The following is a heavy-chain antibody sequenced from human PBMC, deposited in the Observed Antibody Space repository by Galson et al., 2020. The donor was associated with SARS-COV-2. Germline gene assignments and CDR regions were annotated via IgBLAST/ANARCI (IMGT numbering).Heavy chain of an antibody. CDR2: ISYDGSNK. J-gene: IGHJ6*02. Sequence: ASGFTFSSYAMHWVRQAPGKGLEWVAVISYDGSNKYYADSVKGRFTISRDNSKNTLYLQMNSLRAEDTAVYYCARASGYYSGMDVWGQGTTVTVSS. D-gene: IGHD3-22*01. CDR3: ARASGYYSGMDV. CDR1: GFTFSSYA. V-gene: IGHV3-30-3*01.